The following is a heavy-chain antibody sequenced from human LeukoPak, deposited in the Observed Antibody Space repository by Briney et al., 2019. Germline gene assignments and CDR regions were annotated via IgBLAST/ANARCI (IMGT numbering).Heavy chain of an antibody. CDR2: INHNGNVN. V-gene: IGHV3-7*03. D-gene: IGHD6-13*01. Sequence: GGSLRLSCAASGFTFSSYWMNWARQAPGKGLEWVASINHNGNVNYYVDSVKGRFTISRDNAKNSLYLQMSNLRAEDTAVYFCARPAAGDWGQGTLVTVSS. CDR1: GFTFSSYW. CDR3: ARPAAGD. J-gene: IGHJ4*02.